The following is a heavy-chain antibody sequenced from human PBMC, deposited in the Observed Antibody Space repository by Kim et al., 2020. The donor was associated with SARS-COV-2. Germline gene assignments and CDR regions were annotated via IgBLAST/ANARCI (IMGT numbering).Heavy chain of an antibody. V-gene: IGHV1-24*01. CDR2: FDPEDGET. CDR1: GYTLTELS. J-gene: IGHJ5*02. CDR3: ATAGQLWLRGWLDP. Sequence: ASVKVSCKVSGYTLTELSMHWVGQAPGKGLVWMGGFDPEDGETIYAQKFQGRVTMTEDTSTDTAYMELSSLRSEDTAVYYCATAGQLWLRGWLDPWGQGTLVTVSS. D-gene: IGHD5-18*01.